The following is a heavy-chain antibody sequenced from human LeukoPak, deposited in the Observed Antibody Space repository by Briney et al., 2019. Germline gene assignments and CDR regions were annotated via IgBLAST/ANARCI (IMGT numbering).Heavy chain of an antibody. Sequence: PGGSLRLSCAVSGFTFSDYYMAWIRQAPGKGLECVSYISSSGSTIYYADSVKGRFTISRDNSKNTLYLQMNSLRAEDTAVYYCARSLGAVAGNDAFDIWGQGTLVTVSS. J-gene: IGHJ3*02. CDR2: ISSSGSTI. D-gene: IGHD6-19*01. CDR3: ARSLGAVAGNDAFDI. CDR1: GFTFSDYY. V-gene: IGHV3-11*04.